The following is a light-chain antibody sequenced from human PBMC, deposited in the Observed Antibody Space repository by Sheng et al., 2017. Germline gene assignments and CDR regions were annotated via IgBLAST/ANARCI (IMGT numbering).Light chain of an antibody. J-gene: IGKJ4*01. CDR3: QQRSIWVT. Sequence: EIVLTQSPGTLSLSPGERATLSCRASQSVSSSFLAWYQQKPGQAPRLLMYGASTRATGIPARFSGSGSGTEFTLTISSLEAEDFAVYYCQQRSIWVTFGGGTKVEI. V-gene: IGKV3D-20*02. CDR1: QSVSSSF. CDR2: GAS.